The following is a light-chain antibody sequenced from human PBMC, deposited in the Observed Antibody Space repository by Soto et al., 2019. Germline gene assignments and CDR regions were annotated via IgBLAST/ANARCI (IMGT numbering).Light chain of an antibody. CDR3: QQLKMDTRT. Sequence: QLTQSQSSLSASLGDRITINCRASQVISRYLSWRQRKPWKAPKLVIARASTLPRGGPSRLSGSGSVTDFTLAISSLHPKYFANYYSQQLKMDTRTFGGGTKVDIK. J-gene: IGKJ4*01. CDR1: QVISRY. CDR2: RAS. V-gene: IGKV1-9*01.